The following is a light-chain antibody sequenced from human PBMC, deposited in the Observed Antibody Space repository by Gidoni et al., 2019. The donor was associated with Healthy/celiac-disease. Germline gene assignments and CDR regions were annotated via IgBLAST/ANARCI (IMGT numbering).Light chain of an antibody. CDR1: QSVSSY. Sequence: EIVLTQSPATLSLSPGERATLSCRASQSVSSYLAWYQQKPGQAPRLLIYDASNRATGIPARFSGSGPGTDFTLTISSLEPEDFAVYYCQQRSNCMGGFXGXTKVEIK. J-gene: IGKJ4*01. V-gene: IGKV3D-11*02. CDR3: QQRSNCMGG. CDR2: DAS.